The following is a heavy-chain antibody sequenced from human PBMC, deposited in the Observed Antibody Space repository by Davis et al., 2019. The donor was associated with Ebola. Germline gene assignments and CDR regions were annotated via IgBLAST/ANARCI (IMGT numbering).Heavy chain of an antibody. J-gene: IGHJ6*04. V-gene: IGHV4-39*07. CDR3: ARVGRSGSREVDV. CDR1: CVPISSSIYS. D-gene: IGHD3-10*01. Sequence: SETLSLPCTLSCVPISSSIYSWGWIRQPPGKGLEWIGNIYNSGSTYYNPSLKSRVTISVDTSKNQFSLKLSAVTAADTAVYYCARVGRSGSREVDVWGKGTTVTVSS. CDR2: IYNSGST.